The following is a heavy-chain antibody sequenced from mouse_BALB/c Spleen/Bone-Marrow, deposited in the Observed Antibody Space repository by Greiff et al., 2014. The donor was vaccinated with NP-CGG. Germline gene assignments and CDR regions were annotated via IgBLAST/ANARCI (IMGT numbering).Heavy chain of an antibody. J-gene: IGHJ2*01. V-gene: IGHV5-9-3*01. CDR1: GFTFSSYA. Sequence: EVKLEESGGGLVKPGGSLKLSCAASGFTFSSYAMSWVRRTPEKRLEWVATISSGGSYTYYPDSVKGRFTISRDNAKNTLYLQRSSLRSEDTAMYYCARHGITRLLDYWGQGTTLTVSS. D-gene: IGHD2-4*01. CDR2: ISSGGSYT. CDR3: ARHGITRLLDY.